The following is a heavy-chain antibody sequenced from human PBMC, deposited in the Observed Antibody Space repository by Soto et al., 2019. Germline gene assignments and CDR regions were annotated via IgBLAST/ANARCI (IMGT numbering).Heavy chain of an antibody. Sequence: GGSLRLSCAASGFTFSSYAMSWVRQAPGKGLEWVSAISGSGGSTYYADSVKGRFTISRDNSKNTLYLQMNSLRAEDTAVYYCAKTPDYDFWSGYYYWGQGTLVTVSS. D-gene: IGHD3-3*01. J-gene: IGHJ4*02. V-gene: IGHV3-23*01. CDR2: ISGSGGST. CDR1: GFTFSSYA. CDR3: AKTPDYDFWSGYYY.